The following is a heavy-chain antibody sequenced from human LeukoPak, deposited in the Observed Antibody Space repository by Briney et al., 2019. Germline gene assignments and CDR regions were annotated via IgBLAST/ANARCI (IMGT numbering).Heavy chain of an antibody. CDR2: IYYSVST. CDR3: ASFSSKRRTSYDIDY. V-gene: IGHV4-59*08. D-gene: IGHD3-9*01. Sequence: SETLSLTCTVSGGSISSYDWSWIRQPPGKVLEWSGYIYYSVSTNYNPSLKSRVTISVDTSKNQFSLKLSSVTAADTAVYYCASFSSKRRTSYDIDYWGQGTLVTVSS. J-gene: IGHJ4*02. CDR1: GGSISSYD.